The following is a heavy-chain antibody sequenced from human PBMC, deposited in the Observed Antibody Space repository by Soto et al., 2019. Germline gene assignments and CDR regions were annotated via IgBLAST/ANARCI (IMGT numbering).Heavy chain of an antibody. CDR2: IYSGGST. CDR1: GGLVNIYTLS. CDR3: GSFVRSCSATTCSTRADV. V-gene: IGHV4-61*01. Sequence: SGSLYLTCTVSGGLVNIYTLSWSWIRQTPGKRLEWIGFIYSGGSTKNPSLRSRVTMSVDTSKNQFSLKLRSVIVADTAVYHCGSFVRSCSATTCSTRADVWGQGITVTVYS. D-gene: IGHD2-2*01. J-gene: IGHJ6*02.